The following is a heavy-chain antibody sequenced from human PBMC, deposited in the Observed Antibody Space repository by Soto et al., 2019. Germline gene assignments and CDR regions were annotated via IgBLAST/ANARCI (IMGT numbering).Heavy chain of an antibody. CDR2: IIPIFGTA. D-gene: IGHD3-3*01. CDR3: ARARRITIFGVVTRGTLNFDY. Sequence: GASVKVSCKASGGTFSSYAISWVRQAPGQGLEWMGGIIPIFGTANYAQKFQGRVTITADESTSTAYMELSSLRSDDTAVYYCARARRITIFGVVTRGTLNFDYWGQGTLVTVSS. J-gene: IGHJ4*02. V-gene: IGHV1-69*13. CDR1: GGTFSSYA.